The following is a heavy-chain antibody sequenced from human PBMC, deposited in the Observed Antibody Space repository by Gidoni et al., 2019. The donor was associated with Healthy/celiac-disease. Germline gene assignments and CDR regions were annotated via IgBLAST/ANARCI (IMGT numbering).Heavy chain of an antibody. J-gene: IGHJ4*02. D-gene: IGHD2-21*02. V-gene: IGHV4-59*01. Sequence: QVQLQESGPGLVQPSETLSLTCTVSGGSISSYYWSWIRQPPGKGLEWIGYSYYSGSTNYNTSLKSRVTISVDTSKNQFSRKLSYVTAADTAVYYCARGTVVTPHDYWGQGTLVTVSS. CDR1: GGSISSYY. CDR3: ARGTVVTPHDY. CDR2: SYYSGST.